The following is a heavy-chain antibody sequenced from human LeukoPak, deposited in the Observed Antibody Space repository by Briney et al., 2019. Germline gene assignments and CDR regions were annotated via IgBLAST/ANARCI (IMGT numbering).Heavy chain of an antibody. J-gene: IGHJ6*02. V-gene: IGHV3-23*01. CDR1: GFAFASYA. Sequence: GGSLRLSCATSGFAFASYAMNWVRQGPGRGLEWVSGISDSGGTTYYADSVKGRFTISRDNSKNTLYLQVNSLRVEDTAVYFCAKGSAGEVRGVTSLFYYGMDVWGQGTTVTVSS. CDR2: ISDSGGTT. CDR3: AKGSAGEVRGVTSLFYYGMDV. D-gene: IGHD3-10*01.